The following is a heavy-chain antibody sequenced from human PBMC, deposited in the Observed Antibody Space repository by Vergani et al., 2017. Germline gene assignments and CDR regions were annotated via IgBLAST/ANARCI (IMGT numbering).Heavy chain of an antibody. D-gene: IGHD3-22*01. J-gene: IGHJ4*02. CDR3: AKSSKVVPAANNYYDSSGYS. Sequence: EVQLLESGGGLVQPGGSLRLSCVASGFTFSSYAMSWVRQAPGKGLEWVSAISGSGGSTYYADSVKGRFTISVDNSKNPLYLQMNSLRAEDTAVYYCAKSSKVVPAANNYYDSSGYSWGQGTLVTVSS. CDR2: ISGSGGST. V-gene: IGHV3-23*01. CDR1: GFTFSSYA.